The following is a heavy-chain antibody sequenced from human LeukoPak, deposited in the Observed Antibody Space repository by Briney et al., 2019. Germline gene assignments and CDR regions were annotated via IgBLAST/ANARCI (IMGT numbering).Heavy chain of an antibody. V-gene: IGHV3-21*01. Sequence: PGGSLRLSCAASGFTFSSYSMNWVRQAPGKGLEWVSSISSSSSYIYYADSVKGRFTISRDNAKNSLYLQMNSLRAEDTAVYYCARDQGGGSRNAFDIWGQGTMVTVSS. D-gene: IGHD2-15*01. J-gene: IGHJ3*02. CDR3: ARDQGGGSRNAFDI. CDR1: GFTFSSYS. CDR2: ISSSSSYI.